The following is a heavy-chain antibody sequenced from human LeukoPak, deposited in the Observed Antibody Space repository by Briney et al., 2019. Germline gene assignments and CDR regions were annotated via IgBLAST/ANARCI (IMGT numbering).Heavy chain of an antibody. D-gene: IGHD6-13*01. CDR1: GFTFSSYA. V-gene: IGHV3-23*01. Sequence: YPGGSLRLSCAASGFTFSSYAMSWVRQAPGKGLEWVSAISGSGGSTYYADSVKGRFTISRDNSKNTLYLQMNSLRAEDTAVYYCAKALYSSSWYWFDPWGQGTLVTVSS. J-gene: IGHJ5*02. CDR3: AKALYSSSWYWFDP. CDR2: ISGSGGST.